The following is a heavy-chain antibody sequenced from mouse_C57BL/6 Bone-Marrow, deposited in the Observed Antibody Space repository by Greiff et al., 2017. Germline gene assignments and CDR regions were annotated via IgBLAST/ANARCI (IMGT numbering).Heavy chain of an antibody. CDR1: GYTFTSYW. V-gene: IGHV1-64*01. CDR2: IHPNSGST. D-gene: IGHD1-1*01. CDR3: AGECGSSPAWFAY. Sequence: QVQLQQPGAELVKPGASVKLSCKASGYTFTSYWMHWVKQRPGQGLEWIGMIHPNSGSTNYNEKFKSKATLTVDKSSSTAYMQLSSLTSEDSAVYYCAGECGSSPAWFAYWGRGTVVTVSA. J-gene: IGHJ3*01.